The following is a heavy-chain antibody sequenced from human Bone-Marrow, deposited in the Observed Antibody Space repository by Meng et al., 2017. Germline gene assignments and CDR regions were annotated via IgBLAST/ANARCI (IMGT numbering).Heavy chain of an antibody. CDR3: ARSPPTVSNPTHFDL. CDR2: IYPGDSDT. J-gene: IGHJ2*01. CDR1: GYSFTDYW. Sequence: GESLKISCEGSGYSFTDYWIAWVRQMPGKGLEWMGIIYPGDSDTRYGPSFQGQVTISAVDSISTAYIQWNSLKASDSAMYYCARSPPTVSNPTHFDLWGRGTLVTGSS. V-gene: IGHV5-51*01. D-gene: IGHD4-17*01.